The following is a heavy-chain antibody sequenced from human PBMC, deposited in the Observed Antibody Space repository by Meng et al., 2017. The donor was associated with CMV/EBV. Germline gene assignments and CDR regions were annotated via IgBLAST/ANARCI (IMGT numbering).Heavy chain of an antibody. CDR3: ASTTGTVNY. D-gene: IGHD1-1*01. Sequence: LACASSGFTFSSYWMSWVRQAPGKGLEWVANIKQDGSEKYYVDSVKGRFTISRDNAKNSLYLQMNSLRAEDTAVYYCASTTGTVNYWGQGTLVTVSS. V-gene: IGHV3-7*01. CDR1: GFTFSSYW. J-gene: IGHJ4*02. CDR2: IKQDGSEK.